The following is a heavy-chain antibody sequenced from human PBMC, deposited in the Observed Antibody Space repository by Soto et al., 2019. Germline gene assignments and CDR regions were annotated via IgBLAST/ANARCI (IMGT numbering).Heavy chain of an antibody. V-gene: IGHV3-33*01. J-gene: IGHJ6*02. CDR2: IWYDGSNK. CDR3: ARETMTRSTGTYYYYGMDV. CDR1: GFTFSSYG. Sequence: GGSLRLSCAASGFTFSSYGMHWVRQAPGKGLEWVAVIWYDGSNKYYADSVKGRFTISRDNSKNTLYLQMNSLRAEDTAVYYCARETMTRSTGTYYYYGMDVWGQGTTVTVSS. D-gene: IGHD3-22*01.